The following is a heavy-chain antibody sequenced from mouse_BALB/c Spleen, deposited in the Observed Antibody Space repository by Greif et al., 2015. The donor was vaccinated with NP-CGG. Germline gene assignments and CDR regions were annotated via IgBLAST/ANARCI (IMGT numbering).Heavy chain of an antibody. V-gene: IGHV5-17*02. D-gene: IGHD1-1*01. CDR2: ISSGSSTI. Sequence: EVQRVEAGGGLVQPGGSRKLSCAASGFTFSSFGMHWVRQAPEKGLEWVAYISSGSSTIYYADTVKGRFTISRDNPKNTLFLQMTSLRSEDTAMYYCARSYYFVSPHWYFDVWGAGTTVTVSS. CDR3: ARSYYFVSPHWYFDV. CDR1: GFTFSSFG. J-gene: IGHJ1*01.